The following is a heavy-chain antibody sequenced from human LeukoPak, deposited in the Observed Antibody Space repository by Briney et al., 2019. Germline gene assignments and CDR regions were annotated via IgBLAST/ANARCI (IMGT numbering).Heavy chain of an antibody. Sequence: PGGSLRLSCAASGFTFSSYGMHWVRQAPGKGLEWVAFIRFDGTIKHYADSVKGRFTISRDNAKNSLYLQMNSLRAEDTAVYYCARDLMATLWGQGTLVTVSS. CDR1: GFTFSSYG. V-gene: IGHV3-30*02. CDR3: ARDLMATL. D-gene: IGHD5-24*01. J-gene: IGHJ4*02. CDR2: IRFDGTIK.